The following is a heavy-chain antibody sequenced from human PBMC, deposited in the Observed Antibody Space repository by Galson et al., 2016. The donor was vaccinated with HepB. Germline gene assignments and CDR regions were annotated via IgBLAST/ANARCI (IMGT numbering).Heavy chain of an antibody. J-gene: IGHJ4*02. Sequence: LRLSCAASGFPFSNYGMHWVRQAPGKGLEWVAVISYDGSDKRYAASVEGRFTISRDNSKNTLYLQMNSLRTEDTAVYYCAKEGNYDILTGYYYSFDYWGQGTLVTVSS. V-gene: IGHV3-30*18. CDR3: AKEGNYDILTGYYYSFDY. CDR2: ISYDGSDK. CDR1: GFPFSNYG. D-gene: IGHD3-9*01.